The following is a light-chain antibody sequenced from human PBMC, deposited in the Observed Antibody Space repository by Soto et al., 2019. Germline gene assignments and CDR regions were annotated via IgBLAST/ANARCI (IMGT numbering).Light chain of an antibody. Sequence: DIQMTQSPSSVSASVGDRVTITCRASQGISSWLAWYQQKPGQPPRLFIYWASTRGSGVPDRFSGSGSGTDFTLTISNVEAEDVAIYYCQQYHSDPITFGQGTRLEIK. CDR1: QGISSW. CDR3: QQYHSDPIT. CDR2: WAS. V-gene: IGKV1-27*01. J-gene: IGKJ5*01.